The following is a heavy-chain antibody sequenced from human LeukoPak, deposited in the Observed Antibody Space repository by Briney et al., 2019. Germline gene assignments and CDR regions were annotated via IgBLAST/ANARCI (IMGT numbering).Heavy chain of an antibody. CDR3: ARRERSSGWYGCFDY. CDR1: GFTFSNYW. D-gene: IGHD6-19*01. Sequence: GGSLRLSCAASGFTFSNYWMTWIRQTPGKGLEWVANINQDESEKSYVDSVKGRFTISRDNAKNSLYLQMNSLRAEDTAVYYCARRERSSGWYGCFDYWGQGTLVTVSS. V-gene: IGHV3-7*01. CDR2: INQDESEK. J-gene: IGHJ4*02.